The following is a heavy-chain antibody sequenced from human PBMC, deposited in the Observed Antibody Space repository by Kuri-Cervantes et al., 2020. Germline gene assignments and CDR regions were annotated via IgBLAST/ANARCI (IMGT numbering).Heavy chain of an antibody. D-gene: IGHD2-21*02. CDR1: GFTFSSYG. CDR3: ARVGVTDDY. Sequence: GESLKISCAASGFTFSSYGMHWVRQAPGKGLVWVSRINTVGSTTNYADSVKGRFTISRDNAKNTVSLQMNSLRAEDTAVYYCARVGVTDDYWGQGTLVTVSS. CDR2: INTVGSTT. J-gene: IGHJ4*02. V-gene: IGHV3-74*01.